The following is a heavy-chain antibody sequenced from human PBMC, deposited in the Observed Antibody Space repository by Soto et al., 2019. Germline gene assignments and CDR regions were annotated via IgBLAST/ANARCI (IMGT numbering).Heavy chain of an antibody. Sequence: GKGLEWVSYISSSSSTIYYADSVKGRFTISRDNAKNSLYLQMNSLRDEDTAVYYCASHYYDSSGYQATYYYSGLDVWGQGTTVTVSS. CDR3: ASHYYDSSGYQATYYYSGLDV. J-gene: IGHJ6*02. V-gene: IGHV3-48*02. CDR2: ISSSSSTI. D-gene: IGHD3-22*01.